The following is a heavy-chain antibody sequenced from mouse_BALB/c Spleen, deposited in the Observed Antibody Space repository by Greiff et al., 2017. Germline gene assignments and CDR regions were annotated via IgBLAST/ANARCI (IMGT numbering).Heavy chain of an antibody. J-gene: IGHJ3*01. CDR3: ARAHRYDLAY. Sequence: EVKLQESGPGLVKPSQSLSLTCSVTGYSITSGYYWNWIRQFPGNKLEWMGYISYDGSNNYNPSLKNRISITRDTSKNQFFLKLNSVTTEDTATYYCARAHRYDLAYWGQGTLVTVSA. V-gene: IGHV3-6*02. CDR1: GYSITSGYY. D-gene: IGHD2-14*01. CDR2: ISYDGSN.